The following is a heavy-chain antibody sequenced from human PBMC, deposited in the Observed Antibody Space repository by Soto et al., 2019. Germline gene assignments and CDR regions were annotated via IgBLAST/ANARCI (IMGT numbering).Heavy chain of an antibody. D-gene: IGHD4-17*01. CDR3: ARTTVTKSRDY. Sequence: GGSLRLSCAASRFTFSSYAMSWFRQAPGKGLEYVSSISASGDGTYFADSVKGRFTISRDNSKNTLYLQMNSLRVEDTAVYYCARTTVTKSRDYWGQGTLVTVSS. CDR1: RFTFSSYA. CDR2: ISASGDGT. V-gene: IGHV3-23*01. J-gene: IGHJ4*02.